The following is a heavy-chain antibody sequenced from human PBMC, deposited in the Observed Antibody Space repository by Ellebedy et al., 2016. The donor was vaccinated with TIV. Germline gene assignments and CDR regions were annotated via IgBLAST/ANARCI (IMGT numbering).Heavy chain of an antibody. CDR1: GYTFTSHG. D-gene: IGHD2-15*01. V-gene: IGHV1-18*04. CDR3: ARVIGLRDCSGDICSPPPPLDH. J-gene: IGHJ4*02. CDR2: ISAYNGHT. Sequence: ASVKVSCKASGYTFTSHGISWVRQAPGEGLEWMGWISAYNGHTNYAQKVQGRVTMTTDRSKSTAYMELRSLRSDDTAVYYCARVIGLRDCSGDICSPPPPLDHWGQGALVTVSS.